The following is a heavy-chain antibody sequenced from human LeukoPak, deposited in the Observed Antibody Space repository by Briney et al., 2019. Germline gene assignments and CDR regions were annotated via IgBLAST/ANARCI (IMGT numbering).Heavy chain of an antibody. D-gene: IGHD2-2*01. CDR2: IYTSGST. J-gene: IGHJ6*04. CDR3: ASARTTAFMDV. CDR1: GGSISSGSYY. V-gene: IGHV4-61*02. Sequence: PSQTLSLTCTVSGGSISSGSYYWSWIRQPAGKGLEWIGRIYTSGSTNYNPSLKSRATMSVDTSKNQFSLKLSSVTAADTAVYYCASARTTAFMDVWGKGTTVTVSS.